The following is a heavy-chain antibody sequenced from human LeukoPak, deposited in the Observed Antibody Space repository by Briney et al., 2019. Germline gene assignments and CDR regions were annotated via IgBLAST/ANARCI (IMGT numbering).Heavy chain of an antibody. CDR1: GYTFTNYA. V-gene: IGHV1-3*01. D-gene: IGHD4-23*01. J-gene: IGHJ3*02. CDR2: INAGIANT. CDR3: ARTQGVYYGGNFGAFDI. Sequence: VASVKVSCKASGYTFTNYAIHWVRQAHGERLEGMGWINAGIANTKYSQKFQDRVAITRDTSASTAYMVLSSLRSEDTSVYYCARTQGVYYGGNFGAFDIWGQGTMVTVSS.